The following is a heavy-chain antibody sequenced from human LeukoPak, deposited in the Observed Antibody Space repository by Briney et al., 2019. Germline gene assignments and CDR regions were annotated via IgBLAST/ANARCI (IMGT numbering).Heavy chain of an antibody. CDR1: GFTFSSYE. Sequence: GGSLRLSCAASGFTFSSYEMNWVRQAPGKGLEWVSGISWNSGSIGYADSVKGRFTISRDNAKNSLYLQMNSLRAEDMALYYCAKDSGDGFDYWGQGTLVTVSS. CDR3: AKDSGDGFDY. D-gene: IGHD5-24*01. CDR2: ISWNSGSI. J-gene: IGHJ4*02. V-gene: IGHV3-9*03.